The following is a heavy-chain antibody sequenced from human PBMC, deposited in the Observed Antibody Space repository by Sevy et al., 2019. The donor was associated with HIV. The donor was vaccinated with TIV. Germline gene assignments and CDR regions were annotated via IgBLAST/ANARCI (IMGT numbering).Heavy chain of an antibody. D-gene: IGHD4-17*01. CDR2: INHNNGGT. J-gene: IGHJ6*02. Sequence: ASVKVSCKAARYTFTDYYVHWVRQGPGQGLEWMGWINHNNGGTKYAQRFQGRVTMTRDTSINTAYMELASVTSDDTAVYYCARLTTMPTSDDYGMDVWGQGTTVTVSS. V-gene: IGHV1-2*02. CDR3: ARLTTMPTSDDYGMDV. CDR1: RYTFTDYY.